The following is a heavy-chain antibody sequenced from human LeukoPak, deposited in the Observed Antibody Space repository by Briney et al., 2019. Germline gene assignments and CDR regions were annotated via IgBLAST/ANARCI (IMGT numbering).Heavy chain of an antibody. J-gene: IGHJ5*02. D-gene: IGHD4-17*01. Sequence: GGSLRLSCAASAFTFSSYGMHWVRQAPGKGLEWVAFIRYDGINKYYADSVEGRISISRDNSKNTLYLQMNSLRAEDTAVYYCAKEIWPTVTIPGRTYFDPWGQGTLVTVSS. V-gene: IGHV3-30*02. CDR1: AFTFSSYG. CDR3: AKEIWPTVTIPGRTYFDP. CDR2: IRYDGINK.